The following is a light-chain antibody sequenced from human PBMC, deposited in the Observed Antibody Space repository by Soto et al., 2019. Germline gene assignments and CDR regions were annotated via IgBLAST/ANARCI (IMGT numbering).Light chain of an antibody. Sequence: DILMSQSPSSLSPSVGDRVTITCRASQSISGDLNWYQQKPGKAPNLLIHAASTLQSGVPSRFSGSGSGTDFPLTISSLQPEDFATYYCQQTYSTPPTFGQGTKLESK. CDR2: AAS. CDR3: QQTYSTPPT. CDR1: QSISGD. V-gene: IGKV1-39*01. J-gene: IGKJ2*01.